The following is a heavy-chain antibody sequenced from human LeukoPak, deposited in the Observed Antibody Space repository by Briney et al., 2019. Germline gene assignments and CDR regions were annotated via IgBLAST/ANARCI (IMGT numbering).Heavy chain of an antibody. V-gene: IGHV6-1*01. CDR2: TYYRSAWYN. CDR1: GDSVSINIAA. J-gene: IGHJ4*02. Sequence: SQTLSLTFAISGDSVSINIAAWHWIRQSPSRGLEWLGRTYYRSAWYNDYAVYVKGRIIINPDTSKNQFSLHLNSVTPEDTALYYCARDVIGGSLFDYWGQGTLVTVSS. D-gene: IGHD3-16*01. CDR3: ARDVIGGSLFDY.